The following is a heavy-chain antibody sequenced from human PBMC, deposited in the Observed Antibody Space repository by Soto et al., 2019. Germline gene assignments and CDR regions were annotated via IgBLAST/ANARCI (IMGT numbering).Heavy chain of an antibody. CDR3: ARVKKLQSQLLLWFGELSYFDY. Sequence: PSETLSLTCAVSGGSISSSNWWSWVRQPPGKGLEWIGEIYHSGSTNYNPSLKSRVTISVDKSKNQFSLKLSSVTAADTAVYYCARVKKLQSQLLLWFGELSYFDYWGQGTLVTVSS. D-gene: IGHD3-10*01. CDR1: GGSISSSNW. V-gene: IGHV4-4*02. J-gene: IGHJ4*02. CDR2: IYHSGST.